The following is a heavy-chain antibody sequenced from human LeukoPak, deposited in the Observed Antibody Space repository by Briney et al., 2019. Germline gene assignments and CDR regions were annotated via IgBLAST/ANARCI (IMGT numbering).Heavy chain of an antibody. V-gene: IGHV1-8*03. CDR3: AKDGELWFGELYYFDY. D-gene: IGHD3-10*01. J-gene: IGHJ4*02. Sequence: ASVKVSCKASGYTFTSYDINWVRQATGQGLEWMGWMNPNSGNTGYAQKFQGRVTITRNTPISTAYMELRSLRSEDTALYYCAKDGELWFGELYYFDYWGQGTLVTVSS. CDR1: GYTFTSYD. CDR2: MNPNSGNT.